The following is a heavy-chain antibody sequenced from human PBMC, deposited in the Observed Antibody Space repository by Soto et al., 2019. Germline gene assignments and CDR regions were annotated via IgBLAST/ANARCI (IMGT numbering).Heavy chain of an antibody. Sequence: GGSLRLSCAASGFTFSSYSMNWVRQAPGKGLEWVSYISSSSSTIYYAESVKGRFTISRDNAKNSLYLQMNSLRDEDTAVYYCARDPDYDFWTTKERWFDPWGQGTLVTVSS. CDR3: ARDPDYDFWTTKERWFDP. J-gene: IGHJ5*02. CDR2: ISSSSSTI. V-gene: IGHV3-48*02. CDR1: GFTFSSYS. D-gene: IGHD3-3*01.